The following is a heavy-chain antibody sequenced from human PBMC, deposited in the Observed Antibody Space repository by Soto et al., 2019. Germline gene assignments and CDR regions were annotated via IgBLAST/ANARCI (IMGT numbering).Heavy chain of an antibody. D-gene: IGHD3-22*01. J-gene: IGHJ3*02. V-gene: IGHV4-31*03. CDR2: IYYSGST. CDR3: ARADSSGYHGAFDI. Sequence: TVSGGSISSGGYYWSWIRQHPGKGLEWIGYIYYSGSTYYNPSLKSRVTISVDTSKNQFSLKLSSVTAADTAVYYCARADSSGYHGAFDIWGQGTMVTVS. CDR1: GGSISSGGYY.